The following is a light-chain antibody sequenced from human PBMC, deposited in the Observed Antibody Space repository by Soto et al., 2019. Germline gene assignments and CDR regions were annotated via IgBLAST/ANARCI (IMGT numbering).Light chain of an antibody. V-gene: IGLV1-51*01. Sequence: QSVLTQPPSVSAAPGQKVTISCSGSSSNIGNNYLSWYQQLPGTAPKLLIYDYNERPSGIPDRFSGSKSGTSATLATTGLQTGDEADYYCGTWDSSLSAGVFGGGTKMTVL. J-gene: IGLJ2*01. CDR3: GTWDSSLSAGV. CDR2: DYN. CDR1: SSNIGNNY.